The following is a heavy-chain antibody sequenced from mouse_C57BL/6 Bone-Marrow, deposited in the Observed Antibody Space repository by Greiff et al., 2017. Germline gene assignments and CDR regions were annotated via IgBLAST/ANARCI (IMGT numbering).Heavy chain of an antibody. CDR3: AKPPQFYYDDDGRKYYAMDY. CDR1: GYTFTSYW. J-gene: IGHJ4*01. V-gene: IGHV1-55*01. CDR2: IYPGSGST. Sequence: QVQLQQPGAELVKPGASVKMSCKASGYTFTSYWITWVKQRPGQGLEWIGDIYPGSGSTNYNEKFKSKATLTVDTSSSTAYMQLSSLTSEDSAVFYCAKPPQFYYDDDGRKYYAMDYWGQGTSVTVSS. D-gene: IGHD2-4*01.